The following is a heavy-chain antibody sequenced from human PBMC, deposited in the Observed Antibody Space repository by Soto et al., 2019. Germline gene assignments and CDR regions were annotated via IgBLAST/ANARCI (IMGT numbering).Heavy chain of an antibody. D-gene: IGHD2-8*01. J-gene: IGHJ3*02. V-gene: IGHV3-15*01. CDR3: TTDSIVLMVYASWYAGAFDI. CDR2: IKSKTDGGTT. Sequence: GGSLRLSCAASGFTFSNAWMSWVRQAPGKGLEWVGRIKSKTDGGTTDYAAPVKGRYTISRDDSKNTLYLQMNILKTEDTAVYYCTTDSIVLMVYASWYAGAFDIWGQGTMVTVSS. CDR1: GFTFSNAW.